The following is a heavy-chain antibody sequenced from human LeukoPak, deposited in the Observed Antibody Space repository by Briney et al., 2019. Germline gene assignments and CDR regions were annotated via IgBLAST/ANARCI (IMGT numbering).Heavy chain of an antibody. J-gene: IGHJ4*02. D-gene: IGHD7-27*01. Sequence: SGGSLRLSCAASGFTFSSYAMSWVRQAPGKGLEWVANIREDGSEIYYLDSVKSRFTIFRDNAKNSLYLQMNGLRAEDTAVYYCARHWAHLDYWGQGTLVTVSS. CDR3: ARHWAHLDY. V-gene: IGHV3-7*01. CDR2: IREDGSEI. CDR1: GFTFSSYA.